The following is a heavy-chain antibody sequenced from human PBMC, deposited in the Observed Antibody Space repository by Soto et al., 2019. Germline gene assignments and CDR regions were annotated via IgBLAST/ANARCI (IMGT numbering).Heavy chain of an antibody. J-gene: IGHJ1*01. Sequence: SETLSLTCTVSGGSISSGGYYWSWIRQHPGKGLEWIGYIYYSGSTYYNPSLKSRVTISVDTSKNQFSLKLSSVTAADTAVYYCARDRAHDSSGYYYSGYFQHWGQGTLVTVSS. D-gene: IGHD3-22*01. CDR1: GGSISSGGYY. CDR2: IYYSGST. CDR3: ARDRAHDSSGYYYSGYFQH. V-gene: IGHV4-31*03.